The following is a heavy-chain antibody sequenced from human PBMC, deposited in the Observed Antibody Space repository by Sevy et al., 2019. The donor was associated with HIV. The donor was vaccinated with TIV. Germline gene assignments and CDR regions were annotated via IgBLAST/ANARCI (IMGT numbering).Heavy chain of an antibody. V-gene: IGHV3-53*01. J-gene: IGHJ5*02. Sequence: GGSLRLSCAASGFTVSSSYMTWVRQPPGKGLEWVSVIYSGGSTYYADSVKGRFTISRDNSKKTQYLQMNNLRADDTAVYYCARGRGIFGAVAINWFDPWGQGALVTVSS. CDR2: IYSGGST. CDR3: ARGRGIFGAVAINWFDP. D-gene: IGHD3-3*01. CDR1: GFTVSSSY.